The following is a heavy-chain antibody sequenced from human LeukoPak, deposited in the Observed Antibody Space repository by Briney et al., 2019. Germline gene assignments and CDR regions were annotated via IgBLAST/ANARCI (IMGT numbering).Heavy chain of an antibody. J-gene: IGHJ6*03. D-gene: IGHD4-11*01. Sequence: GGSLRLSCTGSGFSFSTFRVNWVRQAPGKGLEWVSYISSGSNTIYYADSVKGRFTISRDNARNSLYLQMNSLRAEDTAVYYCASSLTTHYYYMDVWGNGTTVTVSS. V-gene: IGHV3-48*01. CDR3: ASSLTTHYYYMDV. CDR1: GFSFSTFR. CDR2: ISSGSNTI.